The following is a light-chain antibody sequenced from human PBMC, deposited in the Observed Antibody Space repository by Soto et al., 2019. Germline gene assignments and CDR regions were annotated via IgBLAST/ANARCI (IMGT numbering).Light chain of an antibody. Sequence: QSALTQPPSASGSPGQSVTIYCTGTSSDVGGYNYVSWYQQHPGKAPKLMIYEVSKRPSGVPDRFSGSKSGNTASLTVSGLQAEEEEDYYCNSYAGSNNWVFGGGTKLTVL. J-gene: IGLJ3*02. CDR2: EVS. CDR3: NSYAGSNNWV. CDR1: SSDVGGYNY. V-gene: IGLV2-8*01.